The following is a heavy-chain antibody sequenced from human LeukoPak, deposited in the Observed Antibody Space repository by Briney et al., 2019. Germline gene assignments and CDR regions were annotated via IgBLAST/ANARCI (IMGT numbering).Heavy chain of an antibody. CDR2: I. CDR1: GFRFSDYW. D-gene: IGHD3-22*01. CDR3: TKDLNHDSSG. J-gene: IGHJ4*02. Sequence: PGGSLRLSCAASGFRFSDYWMTWVRQAPGKGLECVANIKGRFTVSRGNAKNSLYLQMNNMRVEDTAIYYCTKDLNHDSSGWGQGTLVTVSS. V-gene: IGHV3-7*01.